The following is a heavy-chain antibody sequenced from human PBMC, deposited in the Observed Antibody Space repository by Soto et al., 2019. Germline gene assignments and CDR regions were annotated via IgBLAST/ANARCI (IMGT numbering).Heavy chain of an antibody. J-gene: IGHJ6*02. CDR1: GYTFTGYY. CDR2: INPNSGGT. V-gene: IGHV1-2*02. Sequence: GASVKVSCKASGYTFTGYYMHWVRQAPGQGLEWMGWINPNSGGTNYAQKFQGRVTMTRDTSISTAYMELSRLRSDDTAVYYCARGYSHPEKDIVVVPYGVDVWGQGTTVTVSS. D-gene: IGHD2-2*01. CDR3: ARGYSHPEKDIVVVPYGVDV.